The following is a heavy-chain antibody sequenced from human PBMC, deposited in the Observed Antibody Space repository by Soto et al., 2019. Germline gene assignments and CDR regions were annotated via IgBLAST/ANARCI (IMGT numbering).Heavy chain of an antibody. V-gene: IGHV1-69*04. CDR2: IIPILGIA. CDR1: GGTFSSYT. Sequence: GASVKVSCKASGGTFSSYTISWVRQAAGQGLEWMGRIIPILGIANYARRFQGRVTITADKSTSTAYMELSSLRSEDTAVYYCAGDFTYYDILTGPSDAFDIWGQGTMVTVSS. CDR3: AGDFTYYDILTGPSDAFDI. J-gene: IGHJ3*02. D-gene: IGHD3-9*01.